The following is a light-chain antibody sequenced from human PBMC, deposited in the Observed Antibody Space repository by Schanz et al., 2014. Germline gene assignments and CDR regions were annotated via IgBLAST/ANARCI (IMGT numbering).Light chain of an antibody. CDR2: EGS. Sequence: QSALTQPPSASGSPGQSVTISCTGTSSDVGGYNYVSWYQQHPGKAPKLMIYEGSKRPSGVSNRISGSKSGNTASLTISGVQAEDEADYYCSSYTSSSTQVFGGGTKLTVL. J-gene: IGLJ2*01. CDR1: SSDVGGYNY. CDR3: SSYTSSSTQV. V-gene: IGLV2-14*01.